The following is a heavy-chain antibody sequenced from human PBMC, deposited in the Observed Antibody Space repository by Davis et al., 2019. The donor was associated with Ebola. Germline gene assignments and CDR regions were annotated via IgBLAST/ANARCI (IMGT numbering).Heavy chain of an antibody. J-gene: IGHJ5*02. D-gene: IGHD4-17*01. CDR3: ARGDTVTSLGS. V-gene: IGHV1-2*06. Sequence: AASVKVSCKASGYTFTDYYMHWVRQAPGQGLEWMGRINPNSGGTDYAQKFQGRVTMTRDTYISTAYLELSRLRSDDAAVYYCARGDTVTSLGSWGQGTLVTVSS. CDR1: GYTFTDYY. CDR2: INPNSGGT.